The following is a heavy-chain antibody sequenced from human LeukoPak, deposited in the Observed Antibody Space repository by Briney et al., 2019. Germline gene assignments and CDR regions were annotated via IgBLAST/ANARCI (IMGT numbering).Heavy chain of an antibody. CDR2: ISGSGGST. CDR1: GFTFSSYA. V-gene: IGHV3-23*01. CDR3: AKWSSRLGTIAVAVDY. J-gene: IGHJ4*02. Sequence: GGSPRLSCAASGFTFSSYAMSWVRQAPGKGLEWVSAISGSGGSTYYADSVKGRFTISRDNSKNTLYLQMNSLRAEDTAVYYCAKWSSRLGTIAVAVDYWGQGTLVTVSS. D-gene: IGHD6-19*01.